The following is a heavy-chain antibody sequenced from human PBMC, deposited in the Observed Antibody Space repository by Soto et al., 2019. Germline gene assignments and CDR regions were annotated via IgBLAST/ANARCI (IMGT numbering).Heavy chain of an antibody. CDR2: INPNSVGT. J-gene: IGHJ3*02. CDR1: GYTFTGHY. V-gene: IGHV1-2*02. D-gene: IGHD3-10*01. Sequence: ASVKVSCKASGYTFTGHYMHWVRQAPGQGLEWMGWINPNSVGTNYAQKFQGRVTMTRDTSISTAYMELSRLRSDDTAVYYCAREPMVRAAHGFDIWGQGTMVTVS. CDR3: AREPMVRAAHGFDI.